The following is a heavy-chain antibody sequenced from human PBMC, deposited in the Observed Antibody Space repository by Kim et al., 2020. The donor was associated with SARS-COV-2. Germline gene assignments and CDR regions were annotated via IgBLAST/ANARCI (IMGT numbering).Heavy chain of an antibody. CDR1: GFSFSAYG. V-gene: IGHV3-64*02. CDR2: ISGTGMWT. Sequence: GGSLRLSCAASGFSFSAYGIHWVRQAPGKGLQYVSAISGTGMWTYYAESVKGRFTISRDNSNNRLYLQMGSLRAEDMAVYYRARVGVAGRYFDLWGRGTLVTVSS. CDR3: ARVGVAGRYFDL. J-gene: IGHJ2*01. D-gene: IGHD1-26*01.